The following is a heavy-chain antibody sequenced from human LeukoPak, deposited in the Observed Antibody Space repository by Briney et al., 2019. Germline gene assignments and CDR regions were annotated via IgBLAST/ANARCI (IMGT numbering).Heavy chain of an antibody. CDR1: GYTFTGYY. Sequence: ASVKVPCKASGYTFTGYYMHWVRQAPGQGLEWMGWINPNSGGANYAQKFQGRVTMTRDTSISTAYMELSRLRSDDTAVYYCARVRLYYDFWSGDYYFDYWGQGTLVTVSS. D-gene: IGHD3-3*01. J-gene: IGHJ4*02. V-gene: IGHV1-2*02. CDR2: INPNSGGA. CDR3: ARVRLYYDFWSGDYYFDY.